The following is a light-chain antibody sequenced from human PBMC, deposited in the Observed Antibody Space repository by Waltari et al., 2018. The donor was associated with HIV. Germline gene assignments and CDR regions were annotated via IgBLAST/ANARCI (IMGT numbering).Light chain of an antibody. J-gene: IGKJ1*01. Sequence: TQSPATLSVSPGERATLSCRASQSVSSNLAWYQHKPGQAPRLLIYDASTRATGIPARFSGSGSGTEFTLTISSLQSEDFAVYYCQQYNSWPGTFGQGTKVEIK. CDR1: QSVSSN. V-gene: IGKV3-15*01. CDR3: QQYNSWPGT. CDR2: DAS.